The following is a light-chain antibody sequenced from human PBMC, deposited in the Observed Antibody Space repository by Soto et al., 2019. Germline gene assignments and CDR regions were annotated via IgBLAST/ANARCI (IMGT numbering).Light chain of an antibody. CDR3: QQSYTTPYT. CDR1: QSIANY. Sequence: DIQMTQSPSSLSSSVGDIFTITCRASQSIANYLNWYQQKPGKAPKVLIYAASTLQGGVPSRFSGGGSGTDFTLTVSSLQPEDFATYYCQQSYTTPYTFGQGTRLE. V-gene: IGKV1-39*01. CDR2: AAS. J-gene: IGKJ5*01.